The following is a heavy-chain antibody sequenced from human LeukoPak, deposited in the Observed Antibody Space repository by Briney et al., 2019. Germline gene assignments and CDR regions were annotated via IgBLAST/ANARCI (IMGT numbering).Heavy chain of an antibody. D-gene: IGHD6-13*01. CDR3: ARDFGSSRGIAAAEYYYYGMDV. V-gene: IGHV4-61*01. Sequence: PSETLSLTCTVSGGSVSSGSYYWSWIRQPPGKGLEWIGYIYYSGSTNYNPSLKSRVTISVDTSKNQFSLRLSSVTAADTAVYYCARDFGSSRGIAAAEYYYYGMDVWGQGTTVTVSS. CDR2: IYYSGST. CDR1: GGSVSSGSYY. J-gene: IGHJ6*02.